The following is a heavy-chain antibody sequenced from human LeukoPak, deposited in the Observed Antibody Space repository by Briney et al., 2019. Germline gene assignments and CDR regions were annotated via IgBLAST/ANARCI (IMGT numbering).Heavy chain of an antibody. Sequence: SETLSLTCAVYGGSFSGYYWSWIRQPPGKGLEWNGEINHSGSTNYNPSLKSRVTISVDTSKNQFSLKLSSVTAADTAVYYCARGSRRITIFGLPYYFDYWGQGTLVTVSS. D-gene: IGHD3-3*01. V-gene: IGHV4-34*01. CDR2: INHSGST. J-gene: IGHJ4*02. CDR1: GGSFSGYY. CDR3: ARGSRRITIFGLPYYFDY.